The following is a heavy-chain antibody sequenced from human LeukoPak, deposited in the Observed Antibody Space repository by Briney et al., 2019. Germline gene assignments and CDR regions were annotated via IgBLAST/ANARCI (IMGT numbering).Heavy chain of an antibody. V-gene: IGHV4-59*01. Sequence: SETLSLTCTVSAGSISSYYWSWIRQPPGTGLEWIGYIYYSGSTNYNPYLKSRVTISVDTSKNQFSLKLSSVTAADTAVYYCARGTLYDSSGQTFDYWGQGTLVTVSS. CDR3: ARGTLYDSSGQTFDY. CDR1: AGSISSYY. J-gene: IGHJ4*02. D-gene: IGHD3-22*01. CDR2: IYYSGST.